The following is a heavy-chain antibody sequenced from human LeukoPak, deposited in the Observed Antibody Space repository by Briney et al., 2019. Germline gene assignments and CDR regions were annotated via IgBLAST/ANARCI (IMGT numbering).Heavy chain of an antibody. CDR1: GFTFSSYV. CDR2: ISGSGDST. D-gene: IGHD6-19*01. V-gene: IGHV3-23*01. Sequence: GGSLRLSCAASGFTFSSYVMSWVRQAPGKGLEWVSAISGSGDSTYYADSVKGRFTISRDNSKNTLYLQMNSLRAEDTAVYYCAKDYSSGWEPLHYFDYWGQGTLVTVSS. J-gene: IGHJ4*02. CDR3: AKDYSSGWEPLHYFDY.